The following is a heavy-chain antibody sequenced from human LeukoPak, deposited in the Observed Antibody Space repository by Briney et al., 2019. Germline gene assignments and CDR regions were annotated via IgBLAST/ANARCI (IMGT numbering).Heavy chain of an antibody. D-gene: IGHD3-22*01. V-gene: IGHV1-2*02. CDR2: INPNSGGT. J-gene: IGHJ4*02. CDR3: ASIYDSSESVFDY. Sequence: ASVKVSCKASGYTFTGYYMHWVRQAPGQGLEWMGWINPNSGGTNYAQKFQGRVTMTRDTSISTAYMELSRLRSDDTAVYYCASIYDSSESVFDYWGQGTLVTVSS. CDR1: GYTFTGYY.